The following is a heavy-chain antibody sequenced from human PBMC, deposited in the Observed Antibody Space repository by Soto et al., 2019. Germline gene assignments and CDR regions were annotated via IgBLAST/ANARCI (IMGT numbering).Heavy chain of an antibody. J-gene: IGHJ6*02. CDR2: VYYGGST. Sequence: SETLSLTCTVSGGSISSSSYYWGWIRQPPGKGLEWIGNVYYGGSTYYNPSLKSRVTISVETSKSQFSLKLSSVTAADTAVYYCAGGDYYHSSGYYFSYYTMDVWGHGTPVTV. CDR3: AGGDYYHSSGYYFSYYTMDV. CDR1: GGSISSSSYY. D-gene: IGHD3-22*01. V-gene: IGHV4-39*01.